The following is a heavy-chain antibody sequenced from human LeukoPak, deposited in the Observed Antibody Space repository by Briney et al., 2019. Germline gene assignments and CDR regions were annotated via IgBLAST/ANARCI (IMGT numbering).Heavy chain of an antibody. CDR2: ISTYSANT. V-gene: IGHV1-18*01. Sequence: ASVKVSCKASGYTFTSYGISWVRQAPGQGLEWMGWISTYSANTKYAQHLQGRVTMTTDTSTTTAYMELRSLRSDDTAVYYCARDRAETGDLYYFDYWGQGTLVTVSS. J-gene: IGHJ4*02. CDR3: ARDRAETGDLYYFDY. D-gene: IGHD7-27*01. CDR1: GYTFTSYG.